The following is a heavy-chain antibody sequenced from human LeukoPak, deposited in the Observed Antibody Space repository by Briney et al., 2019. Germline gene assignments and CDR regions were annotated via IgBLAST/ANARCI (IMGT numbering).Heavy chain of an antibody. CDR1: GFTVSSNY. CDR3: ASFDSSGWHYFDY. Sequence: PGGSLRLSCAASGFTVSSNYMNWVRQAPGKGLEWVSSISSRSGYIYYADSVKGRFTISRDNAKNSLYLQMNTLRAEDTAVYYCASFDSSGWHYFDYWGQGTLVTVSA. J-gene: IGHJ4*02. CDR2: ISSRSGYI. D-gene: IGHD6-19*01. V-gene: IGHV3-21*01.